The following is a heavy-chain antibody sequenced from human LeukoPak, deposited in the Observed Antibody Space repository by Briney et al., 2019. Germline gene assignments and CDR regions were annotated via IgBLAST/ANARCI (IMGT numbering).Heavy chain of an antibody. D-gene: IGHD6-13*01. CDR3: ARVGEYSSSPGFDP. CDR1: GYSISSGYY. Sequence: SETLSLTCAASGYSISSGYYWGWIRQPPGKGLEWIGSIYHSGSTYYNPSLKSRVTISVDTSKNQFSLKLSSVTAADTAVYYCARVGEYSSSPGFDPWGQGTLVTVSS. CDR2: IYHSGST. J-gene: IGHJ5*02. V-gene: IGHV4-38-2*01.